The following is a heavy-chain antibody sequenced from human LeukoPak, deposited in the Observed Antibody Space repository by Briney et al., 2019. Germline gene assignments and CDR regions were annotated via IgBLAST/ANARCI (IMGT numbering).Heavy chain of an antibody. Sequence: GGSLRLSCVASGFTSSDRYMTWIRQAPGKGLEWVARISDDSTYTNYADSVKGRFSISRDNAKKSLYLQMDSLRAEDTAVYYCARDMTALDYWGPGTLVTVSS. J-gene: IGHJ4*02. CDR2: ISDDSTYT. CDR3: ARDMTALDY. V-gene: IGHV3-11*06. CDR1: GFTSSDRY. D-gene: IGHD2-21*02.